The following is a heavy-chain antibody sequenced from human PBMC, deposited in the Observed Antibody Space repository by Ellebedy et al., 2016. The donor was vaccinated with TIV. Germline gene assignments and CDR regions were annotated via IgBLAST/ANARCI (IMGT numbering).Heavy chain of an antibody. CDR3: ARALGGGDCY. D-gene: IGHD2-21*02. J-gene: IGHJ4*02. CDR1: GFTFSSYW. CDR2: IKQDGSDK. Sequence: ESLKISXAASGFTFSSYWMHWVRQAPGKGLEWVANIKQDGSDKYYVDSVKGRFTISRDNAKNSLYLQMNSLRAEDTAVYYCARALGGGDCYWGQGTLVTVSS. V-gene: IGHV3-7*01.